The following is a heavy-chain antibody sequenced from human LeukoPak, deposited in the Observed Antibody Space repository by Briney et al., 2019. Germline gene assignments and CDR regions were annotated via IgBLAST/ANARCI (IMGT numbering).Heavy chain of an antibody. CDR1: GFTFSSYA. CDR3: ARSADSSGFPYY. Sequence: GGSLRLSCAASGFTFSSYAMSWVRQAPGKGLEWDSAISGSGGSTYYADSVKGRFTISRDNSKNTLYLQMNSLRAEDTAVYYCARSADSSGFPYYWGQGTLVTVSS. CDR2: ISGSGGST. V-gene: IGHV3-23*01. D-gene: IGHD3-22*01. J-gene: IGHJ4*02.